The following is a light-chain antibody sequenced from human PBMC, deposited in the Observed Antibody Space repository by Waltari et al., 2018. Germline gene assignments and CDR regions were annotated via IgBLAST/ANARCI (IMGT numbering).Light chain of an antibody. J-gene: IGKJ4*01. Sequence: EIVLTQSPGTLSLSPGERATLSCRASQSVTNNYLAWYQQKSGQAPRLLIYGASSRATGIPDRFSASGSGTDFTLTISRLEPEDFAVYYCQQFGISPMTFGGGTKVEIK. CDR3: QQFGISPMT. V-gene: IGKV3-20*01. CDR1: QSVTNNY. CDR2: GAS.